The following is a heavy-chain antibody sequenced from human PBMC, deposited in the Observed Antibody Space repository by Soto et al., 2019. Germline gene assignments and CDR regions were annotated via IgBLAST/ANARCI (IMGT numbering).Heavy chain of an antibody. CDR1: GGSLSGATYS. CDR2: IFPSGTT. V-gene: IGHV4-30-2*01. CDR3: ARSREFDY. J-gene: IGHJ4*02. Sequence: SDTLSLTCGVSGGSLSGATYSWNWIRQPPGKGLEWIGYIFPSGTTYYNPSLKSRVTISIDVSKNQFSLSLRSLTAADTAVYYCARSREFDYWSQGTLVTVSS.